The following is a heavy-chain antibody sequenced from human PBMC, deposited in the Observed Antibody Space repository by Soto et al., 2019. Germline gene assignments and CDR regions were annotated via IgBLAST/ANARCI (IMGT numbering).Heavy chain of an antibody. V-gene: IGHV1-69*01. CDR2: IIPIFGTA. CDR1: GGTFSSYA. D-gene: IGHD4-17*01. Sequence: CKASGGTFSSYAISWVRQAPGQGLEWMGGIIPIFGTANYAQKFQGRVTITADESTSTAYMELSSLRSEDTAVYYCARPGYGDYGRFDYWGQGTLVTVSS. J-gene: IGHJ4*02. CDR3: ARPGYGDYGRFDY.